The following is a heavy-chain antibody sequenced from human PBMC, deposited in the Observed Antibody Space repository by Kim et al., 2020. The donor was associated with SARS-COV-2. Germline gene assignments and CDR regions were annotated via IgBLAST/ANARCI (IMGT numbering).Heavy chain of an antibody. D-gene: IGHD3-10*01. CDR1: GGSFSGYF. CDR3: ARGPSVLLWFGEFPYGMDV. V-gene: IGHV4-34*01. CDR2: INHSGST. J-gene: IGHJ6*02. Sequence: SETLSLTCAVYGGSFSGYFWTWIRQPPGKGLEWIGEINHSGSTNYSPSLQSRFTISVDTSKNQFSLGLSSVTAADTAVYYCARGPSVLLWFGEFPYGMDVWGQGTTVTVSS.